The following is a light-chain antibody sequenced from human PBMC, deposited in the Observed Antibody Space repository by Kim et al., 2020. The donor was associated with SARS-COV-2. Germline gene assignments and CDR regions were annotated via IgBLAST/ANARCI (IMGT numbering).Light chain of an antibody. V-gene: IGKV1-12*02. Sequence: DIQMTQSPSFVSASVRDRVTITCRASQGIDSWLAWYQQKPGKAPRLLIYAASSLQSGVPSRFSGSASGTDFTLTISSLQSEDIGTYYCQQTKSFPYTFGQGTKLEI. CDR2: AAS. CDR3: QQTKSFPYT. J-gene: IGKJ2*01. CDR1: QGIDSW.